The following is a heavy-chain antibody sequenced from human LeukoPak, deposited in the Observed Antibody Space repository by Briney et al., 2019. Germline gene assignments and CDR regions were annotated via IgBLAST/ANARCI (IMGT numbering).Heavy chain of an antibody. J-gene: IGHJ4*02. CDR1: GYIFTSYY. V-gene: IGHV1-46*01. CDR3: AREPARRGFDY. D-gene: IGHD6-6*01. CDR2: INPSGGST. Sequence: ASVKVSCKASGYIFTSYYMHWVRQAPGQGLEWMGIINPSGGSTSYAQKFQGRVTMTRDMSTSTVYMELSSLRSEDTAVYYCAREPARRGFDYWGQGTLVTVSS.